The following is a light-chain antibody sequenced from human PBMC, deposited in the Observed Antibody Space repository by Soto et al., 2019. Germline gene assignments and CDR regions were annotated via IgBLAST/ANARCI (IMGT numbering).Light chain of an antibody. CDR3: VLYMGSGIWV. V-gene: IGLV8-61*01. CDR2: STN. CDR1: SGSVSTSNY. J-gene: IGLJ3*02. Sequence: QTVVTQEPSFSVSPGTTVTLTCGLSSGSVSTSNYPSWYQQTPGQAPRTLIYSTNTRSSGVPDRFSASILGSKAALTITGAQADDESDYYCVLYMGSGIWVFGGGTKLTVL.